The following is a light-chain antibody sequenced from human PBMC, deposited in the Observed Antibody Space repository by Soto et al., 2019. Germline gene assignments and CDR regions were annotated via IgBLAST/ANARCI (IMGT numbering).Light chain of an antibody. V-gene: IGKV3-15*01. J-gene: IGKJ4*01. CDR1: HSVSSR. Sequence: EIVMTQSPATLSVSPGERATHSCRASHSVSSRLAWYQQKPGQAPRLLIYGASTRATGLPARFSGSGSGTEFTRTISNLQSEDFAVYYCQHYTNWPLTFGGGTKVEIE. CDR2: GAS. CDR3: QHYTNWPLT.